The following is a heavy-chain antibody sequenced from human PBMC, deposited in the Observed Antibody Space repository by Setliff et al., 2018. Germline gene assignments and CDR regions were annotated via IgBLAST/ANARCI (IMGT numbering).Heavy chain of an antibody. Sequence: SVKVSCKASGGTFSSYAISWVRQAPGQGLEWMGGIIPIFGTANYAQKFQGRVTITAGESTSTAYMELSSLRSEDTAVYYCAVPRGYCSGGSCYNFDYWGQGTLVTVSS. CDR2: IIPIFGTA. CDR1: GGTFSSYA. CDR3: AVPRGYCSGGSCYNFDY. J-gene: IGHJ4*02. V-gene: IGHV1-69*13. D-gene: IGHD2-15*01.